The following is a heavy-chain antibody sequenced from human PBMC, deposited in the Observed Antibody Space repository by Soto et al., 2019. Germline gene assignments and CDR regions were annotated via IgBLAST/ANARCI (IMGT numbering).Heavy chain of an antibody. Sequence: QVQLVQSGAEVKKPGASVKVSCKASGYTFTSYAMHWVRQAPGQRLEWMGWINAGNGNTKYSQKFQGRVTITRDTSASTAYMELSSLTSEDPAVYYCATALEVRAASDYGGQGTRVTVSS. V-gene: IGHV1-3*01. CDR2: INAGNGNT. CDR3: ATALEVRAASDY. J-gene: IGHJ4*02. D-gene: IGHD1-1*01. CDR1: GYTFTSYA.